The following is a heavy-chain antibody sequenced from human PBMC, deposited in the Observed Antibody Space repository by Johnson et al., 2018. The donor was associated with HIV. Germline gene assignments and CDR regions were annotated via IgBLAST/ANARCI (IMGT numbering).Heavy chain of an antibody. CDR2: IWYDGSNK. V-gene: IGHV3-33*06. CDR1: GFTFNTYG. Sequence: QMQLVESGGGVVQPGRSLRLSCAASGFTFNTYGMHWVRQAPGKGLEWVAVIWYDGSNKYYADSVKGRFTISRDSSKNTLYLQMNSLRAEDTAVYYCAKDRIGLTMVPRAFDFWGQGTMVTVSS. D-gene: IGHD3-10*01. CDR3: AKDRIGLTMVPRAFDF. J-gene: IGHJ3*01.